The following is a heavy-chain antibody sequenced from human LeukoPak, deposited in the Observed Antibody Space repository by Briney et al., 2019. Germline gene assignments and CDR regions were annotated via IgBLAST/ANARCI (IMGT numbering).Heavy chain of an antibody. Sequence: SETLSLTCTVSGGSISSGSYYWSWIRQPAGKGLEWIGRIYTSGSTNYNPSLKSRGTISVDTSKNQFSLELSSVTAADTAAYYCARDFAFWGQGTLVTVSS. V-gene: IGHV4-61*02. J-gene: IGHJ4*02. CDR2: IYTSGST. CDR3: ARDFAF. CDR1: GGSISSGSYY.